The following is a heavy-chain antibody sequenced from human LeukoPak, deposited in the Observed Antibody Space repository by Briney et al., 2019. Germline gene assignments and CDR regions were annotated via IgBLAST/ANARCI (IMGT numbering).Heavy chain of an antibody. Sequence: PGGSLRLSCAASGFTFSSYSMNWVRQAPGKGLEWVSSISSSSSYIYYADSVKGRFAISRDNAKNSLYLQMNGLRAEDTAVYYCARDISRGVVLPYFDYWGQGTLVTVSS. D-gene: IGHD2-2*01. CDR3: ARDISRGVVLPYFDY. CDR2: ISSSSSYI. V-gene: IGHV3-21*04. CDR1: GFTFSSYS. J-gene: IGHJ4*02.